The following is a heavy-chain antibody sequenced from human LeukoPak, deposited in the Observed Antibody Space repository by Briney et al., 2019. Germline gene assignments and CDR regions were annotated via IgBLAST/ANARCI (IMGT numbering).Heavy chain of an antibody. D-gene: IGHD3-3*01. Sequence: ASVKVSSKASVYTFTGYYMHCVRQAPGHKLVRMWGINPHSGGTNYARKCQGRVTMTWDTSISTAYMELSRLISDDTAVYYCARFGSKSQRRFLEWSVCLDIWGQGTMVTVSS. J-gene: IGHJ3*02. V-gene: IGHV1-2*02. CDR2: INPHSGGT. CDR3: ARFGSKSQRRFLEWSVCLDI. CDR1: VYTFTGYY.